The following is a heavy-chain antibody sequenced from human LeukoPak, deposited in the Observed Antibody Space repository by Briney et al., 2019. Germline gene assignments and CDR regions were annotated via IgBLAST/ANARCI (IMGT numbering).Heavy chain of an antibody. CDR2: IGWDGDAT. CDR1: GFTFDDYI. V-gene: IGHV3-43*01. CDR3: AKGAEYCGGDCYLTRDYFDY. J-gene: IGHJ4*02. D-gene: IGHD2-21*02. Sequence: GGSLRLSCAASGFTFDDYIMHWVRQAPGKGLEWVSLIGWDGDATYYSDSVKGRFTISRDNSKNSLYLQMNAPTTEDTALYYCAKGAEYCGGDCYLTRDYFDYWGRGTLVTVSS.